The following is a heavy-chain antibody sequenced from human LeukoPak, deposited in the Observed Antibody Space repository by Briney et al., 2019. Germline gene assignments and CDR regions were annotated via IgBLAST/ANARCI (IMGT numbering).Heavy chain of an antibody. CDR3: ARHDKIFGVVIPPSFDY. J-gene: IGHJ4*02. CDR1: GGSISSSSYY. CDR2: IYYSGST. Sequence: SETLSLTCTVSGGSISSSSYYWGWIRQPPGKGLEWIGSIYYSGSTYYNPSLKSRVTISVDTSKNQFSLKLSSVTAADTAVYYYARHDKIFGVVIPPSFDYWGQGTLVTVSS. V-gene: IGHV4-39*01. D-gene: IGHD3-3*01.